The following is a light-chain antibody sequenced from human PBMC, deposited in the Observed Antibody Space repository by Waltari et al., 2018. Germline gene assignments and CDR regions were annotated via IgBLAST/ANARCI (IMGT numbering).Light chain of an antibody. CDR1: SSDVGTYNL. J-gene: IGLJ3*02. V-gene: IGLV2-23*02. CDR3: CSYAGSSTWV. Sequence: QSALTQPASVSGSPGQSITISCTGTSSDVGTYNLVSWYQQHPGKAPKFMIYEVSKRPSGVSNLLSGSKSGNTASLTISGLQAEDEAAYYCCSYAGSSTWVFGGGTKLTVL. CDR2: EVS.